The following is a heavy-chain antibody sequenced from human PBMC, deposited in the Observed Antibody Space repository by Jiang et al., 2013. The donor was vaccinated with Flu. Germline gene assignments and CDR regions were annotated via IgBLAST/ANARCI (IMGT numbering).Heavy chain of an antibody. D-gene: IGHD3-10*01. CDR1: GGSISSYY. CDR2: IYYSGST. Sequence: GLVKPSETLSLTCTVSGGSISSYYWSWIRQPPGKGLEWIGYIYYSGSTNYNPSLKSRVTISVDTSKNQFSLKLSSVTAADTAVYYCARGEGLLWFGELAQPTNWFDPWGQGTLVTVSS. J-gene: IGHJ5*02. CDR3: ARGEGLLWFGELAQPTNWFDP. V-gene: IGHV4-59*01.